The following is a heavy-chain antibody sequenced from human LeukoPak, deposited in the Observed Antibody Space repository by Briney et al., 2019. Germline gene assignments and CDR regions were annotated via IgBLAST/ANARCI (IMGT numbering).Heavy chain of an antibody. CDR3: AKDRLGGPYFFHY. Sequence: GGSLRLSCAASGFTFSSYAMSWVRQAPGKGLEWVSSISSSSSYIYYADSVKGRFTISRDNAKNSLYLQINSLRAEDTAVYFCAKDRLGGPYFFHYWGQGTLVTVSS. CDR2: ISSSSSYI. J-gene: IGHJ4*02. V-gene: IGHV3-21*04. D-gene: IGHD3-16*01. CDR1: GFTFSSYA.